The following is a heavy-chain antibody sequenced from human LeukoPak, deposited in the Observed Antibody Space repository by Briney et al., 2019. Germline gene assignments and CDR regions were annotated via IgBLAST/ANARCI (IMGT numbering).Heavy chain of an antibody. D-gene: IGHD4-23*01. CDR3: AKDTAYGGNWGALPIDY. V-gene: IGHV3-43*02. Sequence: GGSLRLSCAASGFTFDDYAMHWVRQAPGKGLEWVSLISGDGGSTYYADSVKGRFTISRDNSKNSLYLQMNSLRTEDTALYYCAKDTAYGGNWGALPIDYWGQGTLVTVSS. J-gene: IGHJ4*02. CDR2: ISGDGGST. CDR1: GFTFDDYA.